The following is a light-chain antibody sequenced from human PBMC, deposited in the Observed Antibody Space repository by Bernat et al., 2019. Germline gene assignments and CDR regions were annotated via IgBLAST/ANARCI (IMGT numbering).Light chain of an antibody. Sequence: RVTISCRASQDIHSYLSWYQQKPGKAPKPLIYYGSTLETGVPSRFSGSGSGTDYTLTISSLQTEDIATYYCQQYAFSPYSFGQGTKVEI. CDR3: QQYAFSPYS. V-gene: IGKV1-33*01. CDR2: YGS. CDR1: QDIHSY. J-gene: IGKJ2*03.